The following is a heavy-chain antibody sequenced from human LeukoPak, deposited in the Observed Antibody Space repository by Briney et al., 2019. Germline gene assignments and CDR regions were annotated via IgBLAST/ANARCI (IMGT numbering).Heavy chain of an antibody. Sequence: GGSLRLSCAASGFTFSSYSMNWVRQAPGKGLELVSSISSSSSYIYYADSVKGRFTISRDNAKNSLYLQMNSLRAEDTAVYYCARDHGYGSGSYWDYWGQGTLVTVSS. CDR1: GFTFSSYS. CDR2: ISSSSSYI. V-gene: IGHV3-21*01. J-gene: IGHJ4*02. D-gene: IGHD3-10*01. CDR3: ARDHGYGSGSYWDY.